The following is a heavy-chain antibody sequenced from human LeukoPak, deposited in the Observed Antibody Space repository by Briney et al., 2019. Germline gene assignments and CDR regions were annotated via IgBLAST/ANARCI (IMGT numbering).Heavy chain of an antibody. J-gene: IGHJ3*02. V-gene: IGHV3-48*01. CDR1: GFTFSSYS. CDR3: AKGSNSGYDYFAFDI. CDR2: ISSSSSTI. D-gene: IGHD5-12*01. Sequence: GGSLRLSCAASGFTFSSYSMNWVRQAPGKGLEWVSYISSSSSTIYYADSVKGRFTISRDNAKNSLYLQMNSLRAEDTAVYYCAKGSNSGYDYFAFDIWGQGTMVTVSS.